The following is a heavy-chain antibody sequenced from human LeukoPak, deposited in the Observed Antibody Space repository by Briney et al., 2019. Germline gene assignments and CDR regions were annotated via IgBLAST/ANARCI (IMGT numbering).Heavy chain of an antibody. CDR1: GGSISSYY. CDR3: ARVPAANYYYYGMDV. J-gene: IGHJ6*02. CDR2: IYYSGST. Sequence: SETLSLTCTVSGGSISSYYWSWIRQPPGKGLEWIGYIYYSGSTNYNPSLKSRVTISVDTSKNQFSLKLSSVTAADTAVHYCARVPAANYYYYGMDVWGQGTTVTVSS. V-gene: IGHV4-59*01. D-gene: IGHD2-2*01.